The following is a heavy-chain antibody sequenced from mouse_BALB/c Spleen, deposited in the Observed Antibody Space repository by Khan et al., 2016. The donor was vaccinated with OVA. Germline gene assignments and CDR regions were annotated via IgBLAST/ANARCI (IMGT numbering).Heavy chain of an antibody. Sequence: QIQLVQSGPELKKPGETVKISCKASGYTFTNYGMNWVKQAPGKGLKWMGWINTYTGEPTYAADFKGRFAFSLETSASTAYLQINNLTNEDTATYCCASGGYWYFDVWGAGTTVTVSS. CDR3: ASGGYWYFDV. CDR2: INTYTGEP. D-gene: IGHD1-1*02. J-gene: IGHJ1*01. V-gene: IGHV9-3-1*01. CDR1: GYTFTNYG.